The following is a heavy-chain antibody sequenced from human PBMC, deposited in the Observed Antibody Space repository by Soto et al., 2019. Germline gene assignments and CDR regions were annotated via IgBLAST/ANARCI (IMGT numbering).Heavy chain of an antibody. V-gene: IGHV3-7*01. D-gene: IGHD3-16*02. J-gene: IGHJ4*02. CDR2: IKQDGSEK. Sequence: GGSLRLSCAASGFTFSRYWMSWVRQAPGKGLEWVANIKQDGSEKYYVDSVKGRFTISRDNAKNSLYLQMNSLRAEDTAVYYSARADYDYVWGSYRYPYWGQGTLVTVSS. CDR1: GFTFSRYW. CDR3: ARADYDYVWGSYRYPY.